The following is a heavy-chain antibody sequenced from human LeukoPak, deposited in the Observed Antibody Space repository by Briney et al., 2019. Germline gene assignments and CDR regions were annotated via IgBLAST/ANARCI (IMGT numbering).Heavy chain of an antibody. D-gene: IGHD3-16*02. CDR3: ARDYVWGSDRYTDY. CDR2: IRQDGSEK. V-gene: IGHV3-7*05. Sequence: GGSLRLSCAASGFTFSNYWMTWVRQAPGRGLEWVANIRQDGSEKYYVDSVKGRFTISRDNAKNSLYLQMNSLRAEDTAVYYCARDYVWGSDRYTDYWGQGTLVIVSS. CDR1: GFTFSNYW. J-gene: IGHJ4*02.